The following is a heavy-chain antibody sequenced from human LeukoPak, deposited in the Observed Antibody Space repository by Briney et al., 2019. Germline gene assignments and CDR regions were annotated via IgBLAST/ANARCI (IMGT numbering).Heavy chain of an antibody. V-gene: IGHV3-53*01. J-gene: IGHJ6*02. CDR2: IYSDGST. CDR1: GLTFELTFSTFA. Sequence: GGSLRLSCAASGLTFELTFSTFALSWVRQAPGKGLEWVSVIYSDGSTSYTDSVKGRFTISRDNSKNTLYLQMNSLRAEDTAVYYCARARIPVAAGMDVWGQGTTVTVSS. CDR3: ARARIPVAAGMDV. D-gene: IGHD6-19*01.